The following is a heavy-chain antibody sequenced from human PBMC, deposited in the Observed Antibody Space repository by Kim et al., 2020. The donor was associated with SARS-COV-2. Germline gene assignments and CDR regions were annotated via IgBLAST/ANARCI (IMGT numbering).Heavy chain of an antibody. D-gene: IGHD1-1*01. CDR3: EKEVWATGNDF. CDR1: GFLITDHG. V-gene: IGHV3-30*18. Sequence: GGSLRLSCAASGFLITDHGMHWVRQAPGKGLQWLSVISADAKAVRYEDSVKGRFAMSRDISKNTVYLQINTLRTEDTGVYYCEKEVWATGNDFWGQGTLVAMSS. J-gene: IGHJ4*02. CDR2: ISADAKAV.